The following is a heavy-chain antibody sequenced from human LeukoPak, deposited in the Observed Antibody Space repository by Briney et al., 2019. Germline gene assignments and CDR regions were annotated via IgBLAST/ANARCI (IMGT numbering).Heavy chain of an antibody. CDR2: IYYSGST. Sequence: PSETLSLTCTVSGGSISSYYWSWIRQPPGKGLEWIGYIYYSGSTNYNPSLKSRVTISVDTSKNQFSLKLSSVTAADTAVYYCARVAGATQGLDAFDIWGQGTMVTVSS. CDR1: GGSISSYY. J-gene: IGHJ3*02. V-gene: IGHV4-59*01. D-gene: IGHD1-26*01. CDR3: ARVAGATQGLDAFDI.